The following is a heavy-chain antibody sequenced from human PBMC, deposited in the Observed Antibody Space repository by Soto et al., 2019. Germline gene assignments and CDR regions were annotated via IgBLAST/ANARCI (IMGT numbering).Heavy chain of an antibody. CDR3: ARELSVLWYGSGSDYLDY. CDR2: IWYDGSNK. CDR1: GFTFSSYG. Sequence: HPGGSLRLSCAASGFTFSSYGMHWVRPAPGKGLEWVAVIWYDGSNKYYADSVKGRFTISSDHSKNTLYLQMNSLRGEDKAVYYCARELSVLWYGSGSDYLDYWGQGTLGTVSS. D-gene: IGHD3-10*01. V-gene: IGHV3-33*01. J-gene: IGHJ4*02.